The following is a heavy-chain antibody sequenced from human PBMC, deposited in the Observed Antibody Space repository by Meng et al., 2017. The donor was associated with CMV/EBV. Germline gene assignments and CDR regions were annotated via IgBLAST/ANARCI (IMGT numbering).Heavy chain of an antibody. V-gene: IGHV3-48*04. CDR1: GFVFSRYS. Sequence: GESLKISCAASGFVFSRYSMNWVRQAPGKGLEWLAYINSGSGVMSYADSVKGRFIISRDNTKDSLHLQMNSLRAEDTAVYYCAKGKWNYYYDNPEYTSIYFDSWGQGTLVTVSS. CDR3: AKGKWNYYYDNPEYTSIYFDS. D-gene: IGHD3-22*01. CDR2: INSGSGVM. J-gene: IGHJ4*02.